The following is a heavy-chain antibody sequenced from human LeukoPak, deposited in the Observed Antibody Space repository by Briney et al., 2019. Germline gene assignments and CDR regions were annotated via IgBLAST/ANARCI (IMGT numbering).Heavy chain of an antibody. CDR2: IYYSGST. V-gene: IGHV4-59*01. Sequence: SETLSLTCTVSGVSISSYYWSWIRQPPGKGLEWIGYIYYSGSTNYNPSLKSRVTISVDTSKNQFSLKLSSVTAADTAVYYCARQAVVVVPAAMTGYGMDVWGQGTTVTASS. D-gene: IGHD2-2*01. CDR3: ARQAVVVVPAAMTGYGMDV. CDR1: GVSISSYY. J-gene: IGHJ6*02.